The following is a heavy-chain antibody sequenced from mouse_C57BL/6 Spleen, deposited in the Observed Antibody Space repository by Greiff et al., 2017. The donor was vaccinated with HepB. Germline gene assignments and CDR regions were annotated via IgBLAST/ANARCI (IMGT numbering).Heavy chain of an antibody. CDR2: IDPEDGET. CDR1: GFNIKDYY. Sequence: EVQLQQPGAELVKPGASVKLSCTASGFNIKDYYMHWVKQRTEQGLEWIGRIDPEDGETKYAPKFQGKATITVDTSSTTAYLQLSSLTSEDTAVYYGARRDYGSSYEDWYFDVWGTGTTVTVSS. J-gene: IGHJ1*03. V-gene: IGHV14-2*01. D-gene: IGHD1-1*01. CDR3: ARRDYGSSYEDWYFDV.